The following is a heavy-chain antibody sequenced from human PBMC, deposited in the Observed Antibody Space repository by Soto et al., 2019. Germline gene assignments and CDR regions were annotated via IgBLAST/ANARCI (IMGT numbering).Heavy chain of an antibody. CDR3: ARRGYGSGSYYGPLRLYFDY. Sequence: KTSETLSLTCAVYGGSFSGYYWSWIRQPPGKGLEWIGEINHSGSTNYNPSLKSRVTISVDTSKNQFSLKLSSVTAADTAVYYCARRGYGSGSYYGPLRLYFDYWGQGTLVTVSS. D-gene: IGHD3-10*01. V-gene: IGHV4-34*01. J-gene: IGHJ4*02. CDR1: GGSFSGYY. CDR2: INHSGST.